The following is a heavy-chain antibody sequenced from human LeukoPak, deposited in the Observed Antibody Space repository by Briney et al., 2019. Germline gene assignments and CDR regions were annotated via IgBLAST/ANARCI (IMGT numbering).Heavy chain of an antibody. CDR1: GFTFSSYY. CDR3: AKDQEYYFKSEYFQH. D-gene: IGHD3-10*01. J-gene: IGHJ1*01. Sequence: GGSLRLSCTASGFTFSSYYMNWVRQAPGKGLEWVAVISYDGSNKYYADSVKGRFTTSRDNSKNTLYLQMKSLRAEDTAVYYCAKDQEYYFKSEYFQHWGQGTLVTVSS. V-gene: IGHV3-30*18. CDR2: ISYDGSNK.